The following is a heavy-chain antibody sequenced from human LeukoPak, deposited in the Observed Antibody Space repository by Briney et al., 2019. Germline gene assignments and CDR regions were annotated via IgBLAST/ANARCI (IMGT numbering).Heavy chain of an antibody. CDR3: AKSMALQWRGFFDL. V-gene: IGHV3-23*01. CDR2: ISDSGANT. J-gene: IGHJ2*01. Sequence: PGGTLRLSCAASGFTFSTYAMSWVRQAPGQGLEWVSTISDSGANTYSADSVRGRFAISRDNSKNTLYLQKHSLRADDTAIYYCAKSMALQWRGFFDLWGRGTHVTVSS. CDR1: GFTFSTYA. D-gene: IGHD6-19*01.